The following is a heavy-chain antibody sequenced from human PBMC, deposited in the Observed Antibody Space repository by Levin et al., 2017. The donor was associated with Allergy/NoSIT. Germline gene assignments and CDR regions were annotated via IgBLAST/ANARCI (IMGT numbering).Heavy chain of an antibody. CDR1: GYNFISYW. Sequence: NSGGSLRLSCKASGYNFISYWIAWVRQQPGKGLEWMGIFYPGDSETRYSPSFQGQVTISVDKSISTAYLQWSSLKASDTAMYYCARGKTFDYWGQGTLVTVSS. CDR3: ARGKTFDY. V-gene: IGHV5-51*01. CDR2: FYPGDSET. J-gene: IGHJ4*02.